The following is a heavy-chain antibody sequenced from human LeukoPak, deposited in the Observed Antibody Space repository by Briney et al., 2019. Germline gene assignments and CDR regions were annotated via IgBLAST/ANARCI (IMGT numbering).Heavy chain of an antibody. J-gene: IGHJ6*03. Sequence: PGGSLRLSCAASGFTFSSYAMSWVRQAPGKGLEWVSAISGSGGSTYYADSVKGRFTISRDNSKNTLYLQMNSLRAKDTAVYYCAKVYSGYDGGYYYYYMDVWGKGTTVTVSS. CDR1: GFTFSSYA. CDR2: ISGSGGST. V-gene: IGHV3-23*01. D-gene: IGHD5-12*01. CDR3: AKVYSGYDGGYYYYYMDV.